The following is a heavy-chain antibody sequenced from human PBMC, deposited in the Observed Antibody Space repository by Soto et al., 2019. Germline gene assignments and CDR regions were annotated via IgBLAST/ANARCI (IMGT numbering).Heavy chain of an antibody. CDR3: ARENVDTRMVRGYYFDY. V-gene: IGHV4-30-4*01. D-gene: IGHD3-10*01. Sequence: QVQLQESGPGLVKPSQTLSLTCTVSGGSISSGYYYWSWIRQPPGKGLEWIGYIYYSGSTYYNPSINSRVTISVDTSKNQFSLKLSSVTAADTAVYYCARENVDTRMVRGYYFDYWGQGTLVTVSS. CDR1: GGSISSGYYY. CDR2: IYYSGST. J-gene: IGHJ4*02.